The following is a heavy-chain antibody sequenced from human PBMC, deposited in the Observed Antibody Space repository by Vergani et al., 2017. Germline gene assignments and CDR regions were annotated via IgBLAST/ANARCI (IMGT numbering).Heavy chain of an antibody. J-gene: IGHJ2*01. CDR1: GGSFSGYY. CDR2: INHSGST. CDR3: ARGVRGHRIGRYFDL. V-gene: IGHV4-34*01. D-gene: IGHD2-15*01. Sequence: QVQLQQWGAGLLKPSETLSLTCAVYGGSFSGYYWSWIRQPPGKGLEWIGEINHSGSTNYNPSLKSRVTISVDTSKNQFSLKLSSVTAADTAVYYCARGVRGHRIGRYFDLWGRGTLVTVSS.